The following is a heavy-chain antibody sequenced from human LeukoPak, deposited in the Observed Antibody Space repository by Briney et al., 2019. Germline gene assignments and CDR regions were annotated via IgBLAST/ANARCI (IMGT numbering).Heavy chain of an antibody. CDR3: ARVRSDGYSDY. CDR2: IHNSGST. J-gene: IGHJ4*02. D-gene: IGHD5-24*01. V-gene: IGHV4-59*01. Sequence: SETLSLTCTVSGGSISGYYWSWIRQPPGKGLEWIGYIHNSGSTKYNPSLKSRITILVDISKNQFSLNLSSVTAADTAVYYRARVRSDGYSDYWGQGTLVTVSS. CDR1: GGSISGYY.